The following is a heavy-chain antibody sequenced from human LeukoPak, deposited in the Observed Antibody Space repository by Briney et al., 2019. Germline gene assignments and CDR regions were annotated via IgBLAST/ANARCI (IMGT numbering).Heavy chain of an antibody. CDR1: GFTFSDYY. J-gene: IGHJ4*02. CDR3: ARCGDGLPCDFDY. CDR2: ISSSGSTI. V-gene: IGHV3-11*04. Sequence: PGGSLRLSCAASGFTFSDYYMSWIRQAPGKGLEWVSYISSSGSTIYYADSVKARFTISRDNAQNSLYLQINSLRAEDTAVYYCARCGDGLPCDFDYWGQGTLVTVSS. D-gene: IGHD3-10*01.